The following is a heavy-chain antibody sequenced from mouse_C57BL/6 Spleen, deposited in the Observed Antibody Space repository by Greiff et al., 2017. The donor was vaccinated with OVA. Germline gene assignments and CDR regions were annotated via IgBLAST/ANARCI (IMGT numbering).Heavy chain of an antibody. D-gene: IGHD4-1*01. J-gene: IGHJ2*01. CDR1: GFTFSSYG. Sequence: EVKLVESGGDLVKPGGSLKLSCAASGFTFSSYGMSWVRQTPDNRLEWVATISSGGSYTYYPDSVKGRFTISTDNAKNTLYLQMSSLKSEDTAMYYWARQMGRERFDYWGQGTTLTVSS. V-gene: IGHV5-6*01. CDR2: ISSGGSYT. CDR3: ARQMGRERFDY.